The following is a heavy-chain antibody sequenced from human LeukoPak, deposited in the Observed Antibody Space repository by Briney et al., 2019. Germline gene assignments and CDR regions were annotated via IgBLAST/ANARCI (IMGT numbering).Heavy chain of an antibody. Sequence: GRSLRLSCAASGFTFSSYAMHWVRQAPGKGLEWVAVISYDGSNKYYADSVKGRFTISRDNSKNTLYLQMNSLRAEDTAVYCCARDLSRHYFDYWGQGTLVTVSS. D-gene: IGHD2/OR15-2a*01. CDR3: ARDLSRHYFDY. CDR2: ISYDGSNK. CDR1: GFTFSSYA. J-gene: IGHJ4*02. V-gene: IGHV3-30*01.